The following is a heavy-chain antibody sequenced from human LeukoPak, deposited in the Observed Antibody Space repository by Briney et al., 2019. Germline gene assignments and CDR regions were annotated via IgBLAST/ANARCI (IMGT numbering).Heavy chain of an antibody. J-gene: IGHJ4*02. Sequence: GGSLRLSCAASGFTFSNYAMSWVRQAPGKGLEWASTISGGGGTTYYADSVKGRFTISRDNSKNTLWLQMSSLRAEDTAVYYCAKARSMMTAGRSYFDYWGQGTLVTVSS. CDR2: ISGGGGTT. V-gene: IGHV3-23*01. D-gene: IGHD2-21*02. CDR3: AKARSMMTAGRSYFDY. CDR1: GFTFSNYA.